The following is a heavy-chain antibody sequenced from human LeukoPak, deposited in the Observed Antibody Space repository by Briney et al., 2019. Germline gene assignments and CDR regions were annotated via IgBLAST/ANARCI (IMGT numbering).Heavy chain of an antibody. CDR3: ARDSDDYDSSGYAFDI. D-gene: IGHD3-22*01. V-gene: IGHV4-59*02. CDR1: GGSVSRYY. Sequence: SETLSLTCTVSGGSVSRYYWSWIRQSLGKGLEFICYIYYGGRINYNPSLKSRVSISVDTSNNQFSLKLSSVTAADTAVYYCARDSDDYDSSGYAFDIWGEGTMVTVSS. J-gene: IGHJ3*02. CDR2: IYYGGRI.